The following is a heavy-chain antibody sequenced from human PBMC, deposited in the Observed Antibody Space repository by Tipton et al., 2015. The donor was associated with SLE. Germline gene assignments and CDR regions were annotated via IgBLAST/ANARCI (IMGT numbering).Heavy chain of an antibody. V-gene: IGHV4-4*07. J-gene: IGHJ5*02. CDR3: ARDMDALPSSSWSGIAH. D-gene: IGHD6-13*01. CDR1: GDAITNSY. Sequence: TLSLTCTVSGDAITNSYWCWIRQPVGKGLEWIGRMYFSGVTDYNPSLKSRLTMSIDTSRNQFSLKLNSVTAADTAVYYCARDMDALPSSSWSGIAHWGQGILVTVSS. CDR2: MYFSGVT.